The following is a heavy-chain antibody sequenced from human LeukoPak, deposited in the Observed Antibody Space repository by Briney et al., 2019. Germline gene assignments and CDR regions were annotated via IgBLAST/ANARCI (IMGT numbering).Heavy chain of an antibody. Sequence: GGSLRLSCVASGFYFSAYLMSWVRQAPGRGLEWVANIKQDGRQEFYLDSVKGRFTISRDNGNNSLYLHMSRLRVEGTAVYYCARDLKGFNLWGQGALVTVSS. V-gene: IGHV3-7*04. CDR3: ARDLKGFNL. J-gene: IGHJ5*02. CDR1: GFYFSAYL. CDR2: IKQDGRQE.